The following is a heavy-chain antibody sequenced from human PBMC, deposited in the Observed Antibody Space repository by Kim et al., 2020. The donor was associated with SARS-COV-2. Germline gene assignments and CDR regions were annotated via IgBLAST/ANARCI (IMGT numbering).Heavy chain of an antibody. J-gene: IGHJ6*02. Sequence: GGSLRLSCAASGFTFSSYGMHWVRQAQGRGRGWGAVLYNEESNNNNEASVKGRFTISRDNSKNTLYLQMNSLRAEDTAVYYCAKGDEWIFGVVKGMDVWGQGTTVTVSS. V-gene: IGHV3-30*18. D-gene: IGHD3-3*01. CDR1: GFTFSSYG. CDR2: LYNEESNN. CDR3: AKGDEWIFGVVKGMDV.